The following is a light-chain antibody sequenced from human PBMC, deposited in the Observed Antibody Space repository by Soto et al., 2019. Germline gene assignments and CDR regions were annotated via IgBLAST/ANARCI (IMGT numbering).Light chain of an antibody. V-gene: IGLV1-47*01. J-gene: IGLJ2*01. CDR1: RSNIGSNY. CDR2: RNN. CDR3: AAWDDSLSGVL. Sequence: QSVLTQPPSPAGAPGQRVTISCSGSRSNIGSNYVYWYQQLPVTSPKLLIYRNNQRRSGVPDRFSGSKSGTSVSLAISGLRSEDEANYYCAAWDDSLSGVLFGGGTKLAVL.